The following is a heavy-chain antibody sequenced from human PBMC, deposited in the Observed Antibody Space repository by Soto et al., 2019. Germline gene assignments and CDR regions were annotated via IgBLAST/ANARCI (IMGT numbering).Heavy chain of an antibody. CDR2: IYHSGST. V-gene: IGHV4-4*02. CDR3: ARDPFGRAVTSSTMYWYFDL. CDR1: GGSISSSNW. J-gene: IGHJ2*01. D-gene: IGHD2-2*01. Sequence: PSETLSLTCAVSGGSISSSNWWSWVRQPPGKGLEWIGEIYHSGSTNYNPSLKSRVTISVDKSKNQFSLKLSSVTAADTAVYYCARDPFGRAVTSSTMYWYFDLWGRGTPVTVSS.